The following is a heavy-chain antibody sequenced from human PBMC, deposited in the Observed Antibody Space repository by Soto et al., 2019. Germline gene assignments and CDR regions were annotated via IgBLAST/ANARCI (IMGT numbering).Heavy chain of an antibody. D-gene: IGHD2-2*01. Sequence: ASVKVSCKTSGYTFSNYGITWVRQAPGQPLEWLGWISLYSDGTNYAQKFQGRVSMTTDTSTTTAHMELRSLRSDDTADYYCARVVPGAEAWFGPWGQGTLVTVSS. V-gene: IGHV1-18*01. J-gene: IGHJ5*02. CDR1: GYTFSNYG. CDR3: ARVVPGAEAWFGP. CDR2: ISLYSDGT.